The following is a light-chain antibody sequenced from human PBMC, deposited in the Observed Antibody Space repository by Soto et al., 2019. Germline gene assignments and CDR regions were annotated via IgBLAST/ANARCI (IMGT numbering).Light chain of an antibody. CDR1: QDINKW. V-gene: IGKV1-12*01. CDR3: QQSYSTPPWT. J-gene: IGKJ1*01. Sequence: DIQMTQSPSSVSASVGDSVRITCPASQDINKWLAWYQQKPGQAPKLLIYAASNLYTGVPSRFSGSGSGTDFTLTISSLQPEDFATYFCQQSYSTPPWTFGQGTKVDIK. CDR2: AAS.